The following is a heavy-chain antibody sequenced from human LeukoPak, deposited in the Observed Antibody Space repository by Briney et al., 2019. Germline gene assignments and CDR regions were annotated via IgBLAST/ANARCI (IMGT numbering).Heavy chain of an antibody. V-gene: IGHV3-23*01. D-gene: IGHD5-18*01. CDR1: GFTFSNYA. CDR2: ISGSGGST. J-gene: IGHJ4*02. Sequence: GGSLRLSCAASGFTFSNYAMSWVRQAPGEGLEWVSAISGSGGSTYYADSVKGRFTISRDNSKNTVYLHMNSLRAEDTAVYYCARDDRGYSYAFDYWGQGTLVTVSS. CDR3: ARDDRGYSYAFDY.